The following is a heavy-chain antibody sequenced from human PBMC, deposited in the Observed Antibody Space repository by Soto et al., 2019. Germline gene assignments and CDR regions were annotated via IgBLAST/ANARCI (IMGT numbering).Heavy chain of an antibody. CDR1: GASISGFY. CDR2: IYATGTT. V-gene: IGHV4-4*07. CDR3: VRDGTKTLRDWFDP. J-gene: IGHJ5*02. Sequence: QVQLQESGPGLVKPSETLSLTCTVSGASISGFYWSWIRKSAGKGLEWIGRIYATGTTDYNPSLKSRVMMSVDTSKKQFCLKLRSVTAADTAVYYCVRDGTKTLRDWFDPGGQGISVTVSS. D-gene: IGHD1-1*01.